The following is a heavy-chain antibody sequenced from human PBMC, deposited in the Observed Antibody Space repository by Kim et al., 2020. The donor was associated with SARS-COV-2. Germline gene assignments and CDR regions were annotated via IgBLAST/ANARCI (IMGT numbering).Heavy chain of an antibody. V-gene: IGHV3-9*01. J-gene: IGHJ4*02. Sequence: GGSLRLSCAASGFTFDDYAMHWVRQAPGKGLEWVSGISWNSGSIGYADSVKGRFTISRDNAKNSLYLQMNSLRAEDTALYYCAKDISGGGPQDRGQQLVLVYGPGFDYWGQGTLVTVSS. CDR1: GFTFDDYA. CDR2: ISWNSGSI. D-gene: IGHD6-13*01. CDR3: AKDISGGGPQDRGQQLVLVYGPGFDY.